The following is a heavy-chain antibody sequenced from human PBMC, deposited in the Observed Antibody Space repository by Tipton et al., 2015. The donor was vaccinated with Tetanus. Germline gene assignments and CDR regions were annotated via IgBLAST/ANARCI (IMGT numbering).Heavy chain of an antibody. Sequence: LSLTCTVSGASISSGGYYWSWIRQHPGKGLEWVGYIYYSGSTYYNPSLKSRVTISVDTSKNQFSLKLSSVTAADTAVYYCARGPMVRGVTRFDYWGQGTLVTVSS. CDR3: ARGPMVRGVTRFDY. J-gene: IGHJ4*02. CDR1: GASISSGGYY. V-gene: IGHV4-31*03. D-gene: IGHD3-10*01. CDR2: IYYSGST.